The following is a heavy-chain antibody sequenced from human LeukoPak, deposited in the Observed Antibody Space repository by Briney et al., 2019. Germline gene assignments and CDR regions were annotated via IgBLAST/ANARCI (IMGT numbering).Heavy chain of an antibody. CDR1: GYTFTSYD. D-gene: IGHD1-26*01. CDR2: MNPNSGNT. CDR3: ARAQWLGRGSYYPYFDY. Sequence: ASVKVSCKASGYTFTSYDINWVRQATGQGLEWMGWMNPNSGNTGYAQKFQGRVTITRNTSISTTYMELSSLRSEDTAVYYCARAQWLGRGSYYPYFDYWGQGTLVTVSS. V-gene: IGHV1-8*03. J-gene: IGHJ4*02.